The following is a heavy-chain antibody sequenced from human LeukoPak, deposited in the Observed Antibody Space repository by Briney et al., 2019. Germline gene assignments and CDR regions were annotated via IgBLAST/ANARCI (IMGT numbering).Heavy chain of an antibody. J-gene: IGHJ4*02. V-gene: IGHV1-69*13. D-gene: IGHD2-2*01. Sequence: LVKVSCKASGGTFSSYAISWVRQAPGQGLEWMGGIIPIFGTANYAQKFQGRVTITADESTSTAYMELSSLRSEDTAVYYCARARMGYETIDYWGQGTLVTVSS. CDR2: IIPIFGTA. CDR1: GGTFSSYA. CDR3: ARARMGYETIDY.